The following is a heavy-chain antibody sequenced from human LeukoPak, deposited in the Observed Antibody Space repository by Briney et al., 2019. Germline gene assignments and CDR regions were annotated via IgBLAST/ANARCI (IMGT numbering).Heavy chain of an antibody. CDR2: MNPNSGNT. CDR1: GYTFTSYD. D-gene: IGHD3-16*01. Sequence: ASVKVSCKASGYTFTSYDINWVRQATGQGLEWMGWMNPNSGNTGYAQKFQGRVTMTRNTSISTAYMELSSLRSEDTAVYYCAARENYDYLWRNLHSFDLWGQGTMVTVSS. J-gene: IGHJ3*01. V-gene: IGHV1-8*01. CDR3: AARENYDYLWRNLHSFDL.